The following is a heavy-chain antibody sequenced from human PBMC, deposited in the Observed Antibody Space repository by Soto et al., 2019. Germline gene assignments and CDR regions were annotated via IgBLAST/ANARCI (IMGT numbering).Heavy chain of an antibody. CDR2: IYSGGST. CDR1: GFTVSTKY. D-gene: IGHD3-16*01. Sequence: EVQLVESGGGLVQPGGSLRLSCAASGFTVSTKYMSWVRQAPGKGLERVSVIYSGGSTFYADSVRGRFTISRDNSTNTVNLQMNSLRAEDTAVYYCARDHWAADYWGQGTLGTVSS. V-gene: IGHV3-66*01. J-gene: IGHJ4*02. CDR3: ARDHWAADY.